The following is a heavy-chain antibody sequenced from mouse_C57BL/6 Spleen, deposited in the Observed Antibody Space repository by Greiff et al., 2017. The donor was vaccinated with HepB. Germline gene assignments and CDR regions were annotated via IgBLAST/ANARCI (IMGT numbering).Heavy chain of an antibody. J-gene: IGHJ2*01. CDR1: GYTFTNYW. CDR3: ARSMRDYGSSYFDY. D-gene: IGHD1-1*01. V-gene: IGHV1-63*01. CDR2: IYPGGGYT. Sequence: VQLQQSGAELVRPGTSVKMSCKASGYTFTNYWIAWAKQRPGHGLEWIGDIYPGGGYTNYNEKFKGKATLTADKSSSTAYMQFSSLTSEDSAIYYCARSMRDYGSSYFDYWGQGTTLTVSS.